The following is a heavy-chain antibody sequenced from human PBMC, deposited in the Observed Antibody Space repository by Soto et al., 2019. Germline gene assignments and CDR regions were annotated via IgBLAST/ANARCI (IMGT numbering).Heavy chain of an antibody. CDR1: GGTFSGFA. D-gene: IGHD6-19*01. J-gene: IGHJ6*02. Sequence: QFQLVQSGAEVKKPGSSVKVSCKASGGTFSGFAINWVRQAPGQGLEWMGGIIPIFSTVNYAQKFQGRVTITADESTSIAYIELSSLRSEDTAVYYCARSTIAVPGTDYYYYGMDVWGQGTTVTVSS. CDR2: IIPIFSTV. V-gene: IGHV1-69*12. CDR3: ARSTIAVPGTDYYYYGMDV.